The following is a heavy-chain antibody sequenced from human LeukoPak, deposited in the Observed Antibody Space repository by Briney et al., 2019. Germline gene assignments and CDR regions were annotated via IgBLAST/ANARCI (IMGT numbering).Heavy chain of an antibody. V-gene: IGHV3-7*01. Sequence: PGGSLRLSCAASGFTFSSYRMSWVRQAPGKGLEWVANIKQDGSEKYYVDSVKGRFTIFRDNAKNSLYLQMNSLRAEDTAVYYCARDRDSSSWSSRRVGDYFDYWGQGTLVTVSS. CDR3: ARDRDSSSWSSRRVGDYFDY. CDR2: IKQDGSEK. D-gene: IGHD6-13*01. CDR1: GFTFSSYR. J-gene: IGHJ4*02.